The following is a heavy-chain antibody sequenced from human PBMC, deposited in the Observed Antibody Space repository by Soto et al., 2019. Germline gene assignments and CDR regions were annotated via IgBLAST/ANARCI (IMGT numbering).Heavy chain of an antibody. CDR3: AKYPEWELLPKTHYYYYGMDV. CDR1: GFTFSSYA. CDR2: ISGSGGST. D-gene: IGHD1-26*01. Sequence: GGSLRLSCAASGFTFSSYAMSWVRQAPGKGLEWVSAISGSGGSTYYADSVKGRFTISRDNSKSTLYLQMNSLRAEDTAVYYCAKYPEWELLPKTHYYYYGMDVWGQGTTVTVSS. V-gene: IGHV3-23*01. J-gene: IGHJ6*02.